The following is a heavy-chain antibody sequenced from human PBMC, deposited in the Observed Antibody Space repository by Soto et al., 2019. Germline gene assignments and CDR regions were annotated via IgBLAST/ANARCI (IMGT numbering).Heavy chain of an antibody. CDR1: GFTFSDYY. Sequence: SLRLSCAASGFTFSDYYVSWIRQAPGKGLEWISYISSSGTTISYADSVKGRFTISRDNAKNSLYLQMNSLRAEDTAVYYCAREYPFRNSYYYYMDVWGKGTTVTVSS. D-gene: IGHD3-10*01. J-gene: IGHJ6*03. V-gene: IGHV3-11*01. CDR2: ISSSGTTI. CDR3: AREYPFRNSYYYYMDV.